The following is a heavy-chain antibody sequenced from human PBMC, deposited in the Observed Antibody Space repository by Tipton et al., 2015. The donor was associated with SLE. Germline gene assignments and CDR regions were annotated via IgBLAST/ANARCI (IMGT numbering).Heavy chain of an antibody. J-gene: IGHJ6*02. Sequence: TLSLTCAVYGGSLSGHNWRWSWVRQAPGQGLEWIGETSNRGVSDYNPSLKSRLTLSLDMSKSQFSLRLKSVTAADTAVYYCGTTSTDYGMDVWGQGTTVTVS. D-gene: IGHD2-8*02. V-gene: IGHV4-34*01. CDR1: GGSLSGHN. CDR3: GTTSTDYGMDV. CDR2: TSNRGVS.